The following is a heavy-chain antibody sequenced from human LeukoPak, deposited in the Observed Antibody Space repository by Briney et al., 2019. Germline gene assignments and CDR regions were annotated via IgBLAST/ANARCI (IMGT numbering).Heavy chain of an antibody. V-gene: IGHV4-39*07. CDR3: ARGGKYYYDSSGYYYLNDY. CDR2: IYYSGST. CDR1: GGSISSSSYY. J-gene: IGHJ4*02. Sequence: PSETLSLTCTVSGGSISSSSYYWGWIRQPPGKGLEWIGSIYYSGSTYYNPSLKSRVTISVDTSKNQFSLKLSSVTAADTAVYYCARGGKYYYDSSGYYYLNDYWGQGTLVTVSS. D-gene: IGHD3-22*01.